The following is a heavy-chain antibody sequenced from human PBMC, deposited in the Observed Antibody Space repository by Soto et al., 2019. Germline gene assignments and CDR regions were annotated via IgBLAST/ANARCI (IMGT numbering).Heavy chain of an antibody. CDR2: ISGYSGNT. CDR1: GYTFKSYG. CDR3: ARGGKCSRTSCYRDFYRGMDV. J-gene: IGHJ6*02. Sequence: ASVEVSCKASGYTFKSYGITWVRQAPGEGLERMGWISGYSGNTNYEQKFQGRASLTTDTSTSTAYMELRGLRSDDTAVYYCARGGKCSRTSCYRDFYRGMDVWGQGTTVTVSS. D-gene: IGHD2-2*01. V-gene: IGHV1-18*04.